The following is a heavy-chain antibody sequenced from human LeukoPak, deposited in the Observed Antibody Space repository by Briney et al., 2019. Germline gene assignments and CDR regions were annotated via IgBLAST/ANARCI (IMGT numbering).Heavy chain of an antibody. CDR3: ARDSSGWYERYYGMDV. V-gene: IGHV1-18*01. J-gene: IGHJ6*02. CDR1: GYTFTSYG. Sequence: GASVTVSCKASGYTFTSYGISWVRQAPGQGLEWMGWISAYNGNTNYAQKLQGRVTMTTDTSTSTAYMELRSLRSDDTAVYYCARDSSGWYERYYGMDVWGQGTTVTVSS. CDR2: ISAYNGNT. D-gene: IGHD6-19*01.